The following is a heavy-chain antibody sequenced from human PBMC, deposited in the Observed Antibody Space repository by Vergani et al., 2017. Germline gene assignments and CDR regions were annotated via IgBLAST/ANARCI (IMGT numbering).Heavy chain of an antibody. CDR3: ARVKEDCSSTSCFNWYFDL. D-gene: IGHD2-2*01. CDR2: IYYSGST. J-gene: IGHJ2*01. CDR1: GGSISSYF. Sequence: QVQLQESGSGLVKPSETLSLTCTVSGGSISSYFWSWIRQPPGKGLEWIAYIYYSGSTNYNPSLKSRVTISVDTSKNQFSLKLSSVTAADTAVYYCARVKEDCSSTSCFNWYFDLWGRGTLVTVSS. V-gene: IGHV4-59*01.